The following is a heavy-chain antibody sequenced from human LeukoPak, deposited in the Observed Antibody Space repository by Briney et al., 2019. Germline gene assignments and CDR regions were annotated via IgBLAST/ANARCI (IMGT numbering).Heavy chain of an antibody. V-gene: IGHV3-23*01. J-gene: IGHJ4*02. CDR1: GFTFSSYV. Sequence: GGSLRLSCAASGFTFSSYVMSWVRQAPGKGLEWVSAISGSGGSTYYADSVKGRFTISRDNAKNSLYLQMNSLRAEDTAVYYCANHLACGSTSCPPFDYWGQGTLVTVSS. D-gene: IGHD2-2*01. CDR3: ANHLACGSTSCPPFDY. CDR2: ISGSGGST.